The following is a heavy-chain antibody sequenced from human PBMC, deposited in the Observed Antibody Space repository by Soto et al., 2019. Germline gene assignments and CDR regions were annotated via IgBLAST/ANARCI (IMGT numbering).Heavy chain of an antibody. D-gene: IGHD3-10*01. CDR2: IYYSGST. CDR3: ARMYRGTSMDV. Sequence: SETLSLTCAVSGGSISSGCYSWSWIRQQPGKGLEWIGYIYYSGSTYYNPSLKSRVTISVDTSKNQFSLKLSSVTAADTAVYYCARMYRGTSMDVWGQGTTVTVSS. CDR1: GGSISSGCYS. J-gene: IGHJ6*02. V-gene: IGHV4-31*11.